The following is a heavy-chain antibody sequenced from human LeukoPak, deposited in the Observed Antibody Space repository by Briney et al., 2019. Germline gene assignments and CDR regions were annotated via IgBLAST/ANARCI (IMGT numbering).Heavy chain of an antibody. Sequence: PSGTLSLTCTVSGGSISSSSYYWGWIRQPPGKGLEWIGSIYYSGSTYYNPSLKSRVTISVDTSKNQFSLKLSSVTAADTAVYYCARDLYRFGVAAAPPNWFDPWGQGTLVTVSS. D-gene: IGHD6-13*01. J-gene: IGHJ5*02. CDR2: IYYSGST. V-gene: IGHV4-39*07. CDR1: GGSISSSSYY. CDR3: ARDLYRFGVAAAPPNWFDP.